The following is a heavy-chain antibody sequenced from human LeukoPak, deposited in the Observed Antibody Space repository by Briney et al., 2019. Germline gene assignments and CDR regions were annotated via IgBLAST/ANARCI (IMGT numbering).Heavy chain of an antibody. CDR2: IYYSGST. CDR3: ARAWYSGQNLYFDY. D-gene: IGHD1-26*01. V-gene: IGHV4-39*07. CDR1: GGSISSSSYY. Sequence: SETLSLTCTVSGGSISSSSYYWGWIRQSPGKGLEWIGSIYYSGSTAYNPSLKSRVTISVDTSKNQFSLNLSSVTAADTAVYYCARAWYSGQNLYFDYWGQGTLVTVSS. J-gene: IGHJ4*02.